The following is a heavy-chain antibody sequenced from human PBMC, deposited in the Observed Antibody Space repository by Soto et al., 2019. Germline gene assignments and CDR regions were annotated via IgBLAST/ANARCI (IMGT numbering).Heavy chain of an antibody. D-gene: IGHD1-26*01. V-gene: IGHV6-1*01. CDR2: TYYRSKWYN. J-gene: IGHJ4*02. Sequence: SQTLSLTCAISGDSVSSYSAAWNWIRQSPSRGLEWLGRTYYRSKWYNDYAVSVKSRITINPDTSKNQFSLQLNSVTPEDTAVCYCARDEVRVGIRSLSRHFDYWGQGTLVTVSS. CDR1: GDSVSSYSAA. CDR3: ARDEVRVGIRSLSRHFDY.